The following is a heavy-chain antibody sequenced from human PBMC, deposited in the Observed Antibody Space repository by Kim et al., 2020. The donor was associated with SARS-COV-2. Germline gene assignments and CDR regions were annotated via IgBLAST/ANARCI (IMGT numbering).Heavy chain of an antibody. CDR3: ARVLAAAGYDAFDI. D-gene: IGHD6-13*01. V-gene: IGHV1-2*02. Sequence: ASVKVSCKASGYTFTGYYMHWVRQAPGQGLEWMGWINPNSGGTNYAQKFQGRVTMTRDTSISTAYMELSRLRSDDTAVYYCARVLAAAGYDAFDIWGQGTMVTVSS. J-gene: IGHJ3*02. CDR2: INPNSGGT. CDR1: GYTFTGYY.